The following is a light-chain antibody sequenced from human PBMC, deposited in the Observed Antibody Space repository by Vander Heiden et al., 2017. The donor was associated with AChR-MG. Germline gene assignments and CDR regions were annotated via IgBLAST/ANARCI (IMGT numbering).Light chain of an antibody. CDR2: GAS. Sequence: EIVLTQSPDTLSVSPGDTATLSCRASQSVNNDLAWYQQKPGQAPRLLIHGASTRATGIPARFSGSGSGTEFSFTISSLRSEDIAMYYCQQYNDWGTRTFGHGTKVEI. CDR3: QQYNDWGTRT. J-gene: IGKJ1*01. CDR1: QSVNND. V-gene: IGKV3-15*01.